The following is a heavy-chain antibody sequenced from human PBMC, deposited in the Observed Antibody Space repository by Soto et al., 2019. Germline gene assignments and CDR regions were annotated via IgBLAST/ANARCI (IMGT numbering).Heavy chain of an antibody. Sequence: QVQLVQSGAEVKKPGASVKVSCKASGYTFTSYYMHWVRQAPGQGLEWMGIINLSGGSTSYAQKFQGRVTLTRDTSTSTVSMELSSLRSEDTAVYYCARGYDFWSGSYYMDVWGKGTTVTVSS. D-gene: IGHD3-3*01. V-gene: IGHV1-46*03. J-gene: IGHJ6*03. CDR3: ARGYDFWSGSYYMDV. CDR2: INLSGGST. CDR1: GYTFTSYY.